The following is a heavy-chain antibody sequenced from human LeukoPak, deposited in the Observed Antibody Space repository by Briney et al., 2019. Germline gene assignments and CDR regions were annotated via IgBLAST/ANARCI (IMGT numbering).Heavy chain of an antibody. CDR2: IYYSGET. Sequence: SETLSLTCTVSGGSISNISYYWGWIRQTPGKELEWIGSIYYSGETNYNPSLKSRLTISVDTSKNHFSLKLSSVTAADEAVYYCATLRTSGWYFDYWGQGTLVTVSS. V-gene: IGHV4-39*02. CDR3: ATLRTSGWYFDY. D-gene: IGHD6-19*01. J-gene: IGHJ4*02. CDR1: GGSISNISYY.